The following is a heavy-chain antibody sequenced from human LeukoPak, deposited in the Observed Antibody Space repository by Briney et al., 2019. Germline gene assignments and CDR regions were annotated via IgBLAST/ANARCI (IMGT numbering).Heavy chain of an antibody. Sequence: GGSLRLSCAASGFTFDDYAMHWVRQAPGKGLEWVSGISWNSGSIGYADSVKGRFTISRDNSKNTLYLQMNSLRAEDTAVYYCARSRDSSGWYGGYFDYWGQGTLVTVSS. J-gene: IGHJ4*02. V-gene: IGHV3-9*01. CDR3: ARSRDSSGWYGGYFDY. D-gene: IGHD6-19*01. CDR1: GFTFDDYA. CDR2: ISWNSGSI.